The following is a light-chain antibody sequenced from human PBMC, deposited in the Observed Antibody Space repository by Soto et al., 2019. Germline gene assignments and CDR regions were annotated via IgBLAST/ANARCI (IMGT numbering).Light chain of an antibody. CDR2: ETS. J-gene: IGKJ1*01. Sequence: DIQMTQSPSTLSASVGDRVTITCRASQSVSHWLAWYQQKPGKAPKLLLYETSILESGVPSRFSGSGSGTEFTLTISGLQPDDVAAYYCQQYSLYWTFGQGTKVEIK. V-gene: IGKV1-5*03. CDR1: QSVSHW. CDR3: QQYSLYWT.